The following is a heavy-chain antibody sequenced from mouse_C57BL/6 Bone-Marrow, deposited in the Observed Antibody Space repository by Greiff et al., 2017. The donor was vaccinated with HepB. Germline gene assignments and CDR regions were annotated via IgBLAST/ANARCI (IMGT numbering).Heavy chain of an antibody. CDR2: ISYDGSN. V-gene: IGHV3-6*01. CDR3: ARAGGGDYAMDY. J-gene: IGHJ4*01. CDR1: GYSITSGYY. Sequence: DVKLQESGPGLVKPSQSLSLTCSVTGYSITSGYYWNWIRQFPGNKLEWMGYISYDGSNNYNPSLKNRISITRDTSKNQFFLKLNSVTTEDTATYYCARAGGGDYAMDYWGQGTSVTVSS.